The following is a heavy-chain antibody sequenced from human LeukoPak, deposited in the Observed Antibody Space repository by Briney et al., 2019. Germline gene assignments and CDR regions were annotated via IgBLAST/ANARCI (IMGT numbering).Heavy chain of an antibody. V-gene: IGHV3-33*01. CDR1: GFIFSNHG. Sequence: GGPLRLSCAASGFIFSNHGLHWVRQAPGKGLEWVAAIWYDGSKKYYADSVKGRFTISRDNSKNTLYLQMNSLRAEDTAVYYCARDSEYCSGGSCYGSHFDYWGQGTLVTVSS. CDR3: ARDSEYCSGGSCYGSHFDY. CDR2: IWYDGSKK. D-gene: IGHD2-15*01. J-gene: IGHJ4*02.